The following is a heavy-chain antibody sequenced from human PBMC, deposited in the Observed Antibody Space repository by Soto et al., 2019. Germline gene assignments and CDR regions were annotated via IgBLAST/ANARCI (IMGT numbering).Heavy chain of an antibody. CDR3: ARQLWNNYYYYGMDV. Sequence: SETLSLTCAVYGASFSGFYWSWIRQPPGKGLEWIGSIYYSGSTYYNPSLKSRVTISVDTSKNQFSLKLSSVTAADTAVYYCARQLWNNYYYYGMDVWGQGTTVTVSS. CDR1: GASFSGFY. V-gene: IGHV4-39*01. J-gene: IGHJ6*02. D-gene: IGHD3-10*01. CDR2: IYYSGST.